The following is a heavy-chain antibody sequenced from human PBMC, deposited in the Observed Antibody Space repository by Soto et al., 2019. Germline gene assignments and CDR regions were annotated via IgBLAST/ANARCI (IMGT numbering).Heavy chain of an antibody. CDR2: IIPIFGTA. V-gene: IGHV1-69*01. D-gene: IGHD1-26*01. Sequence: QVQLVQSGAEVKKPGSSVKVSCKASGGTFSSYAISWVRQAPGQGLEWMGGIIPIFGTANYTQKFQGRVTINADEATNTAYMELSRLRYEDTAVYYCARSVGADYYYYGMDVWGQGTTVTVSS. CDR1: GGTFSSYA. J-gene: IGHJ6*02. CDR3: ARSVGADYYYYGMDV.